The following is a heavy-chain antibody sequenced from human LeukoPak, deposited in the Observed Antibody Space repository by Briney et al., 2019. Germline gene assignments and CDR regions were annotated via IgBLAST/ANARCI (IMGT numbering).Heavy chain of an antibody. J-gene: IGHJ2*01. D-gene: IGHD6-25*01. V-gene: IGHV3-11*01. CDR2: ISTTDRTI. Sequence: GRSLRLSCAVSGFTLSDYHMSWVRLTPGKGLEWVAYISTTDRTIYYSDSVKGRFVISRDNAEQSDQQSVYLQMNSLRVEDSAVYCCARDPLHSSGWNWFFDLWGRGTLVTVSS. CDR1: GFTLSDYH. CDR3: ARDPLHSSGWNWFFDL.